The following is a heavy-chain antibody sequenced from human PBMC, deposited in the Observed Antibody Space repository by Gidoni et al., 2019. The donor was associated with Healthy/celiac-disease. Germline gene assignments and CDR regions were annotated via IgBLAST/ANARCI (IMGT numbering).Heavy chain of an antibody. D-gene: IGHD6-13*01. CDR1: GGSISSSSYY. J-gene: IGHJ4*02. V-gene: IGHV4-39*01. CDR2: IYYSGST. CDR3: ARHVAAAGTKNFDY. Sequence: QLQLQESCPGLVKPSETLSLTCTVSGGSISSSSYYWGWIRQPPGKGLEWIGSIYYSGSTYYNPSLKSRVTISVDTSKNQFSLKLSSVTAADTAVYYCARHVAAAGTKNFDYWGQGTLVTVSS.